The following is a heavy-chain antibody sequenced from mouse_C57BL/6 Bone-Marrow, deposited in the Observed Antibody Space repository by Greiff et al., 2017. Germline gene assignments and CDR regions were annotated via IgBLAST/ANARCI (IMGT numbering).Heavy chain of an antibody. CDR2: ISSGGSYT. CDR3: ARHEGWLPPAWFAY. D-gene: IGHD2-3*01. J-gene: IGHJ3*01. Sequence: EVQRVESGGDLVKPGGSLKLSCAASGFTFSSYGMSWVRQTPDKRLEWVATISSGGSYTYYPDSVKGRFTISRDNAKNTLYLQMSSLKSEDTAMYYCARHEGWLPPAWFAYWGQGTLVTVSA. V-gene: IGHV5-6*01. CDR1: GFTFSSYG.